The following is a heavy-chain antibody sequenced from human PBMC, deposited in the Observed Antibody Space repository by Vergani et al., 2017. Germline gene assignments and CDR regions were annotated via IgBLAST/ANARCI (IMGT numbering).Heavy chain of an antibody. CDR2: IWYDGSNK. Sequence: QVQLVESGGGVVQPGESLRLSCAASGFPFSTYGMHWVRQAPGKGLEWVAVIWYDGSNKYYADSVKGRFTISRDNSKNTLYLQMNSLRAEDTAVYYCAREQDPRGAFDIWGQGTMVTVSS. CDR3: AREQDPRGAFDI. J-gene: IGHJ3*02. CDR1: GFPFSTYG. V-gene: IGHV3-33*01.